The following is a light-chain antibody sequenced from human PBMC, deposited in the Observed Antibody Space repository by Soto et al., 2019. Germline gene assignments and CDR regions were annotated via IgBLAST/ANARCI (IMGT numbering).Light chain of an antibody. Sequence: IVMTQSPATVSVSPEERVTLSCRASKSVSRNLAWYQQKPGQTPRLLIYGASTRAIGIPARFSGSGSETEFTLTISTLQSEDFAVYYCQDYNNWPWTFGQGTKVEI. CDR1: KSVSRN. CDR2: GAS. V-gene: IGKV3-15*01. J-gene: IGKJ1*01. CDR3: QDYNNWPWT.